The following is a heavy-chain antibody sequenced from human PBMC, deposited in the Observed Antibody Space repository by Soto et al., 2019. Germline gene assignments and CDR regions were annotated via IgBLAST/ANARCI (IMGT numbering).Heavy chain of an antibody. J-gene: IGHJ4*02. V-gene: IGHV3-74*01. CDR2: ISADGSTT. Sequence: DVQLVESGGGLAQPGGSLRLSCVGSGFTFSSYWMHGVRQAPGKGLVWVSRISADGSTTNYADSVKVRFTVSRDDAKNRVYLQMNSLRDDDTAVYFCARAGWYRFDYWGQGTLLTVS. CDR1: GFTFSSYW. D-gene: IGHD2-15*01. CDR3: ARAGWYRFDY.